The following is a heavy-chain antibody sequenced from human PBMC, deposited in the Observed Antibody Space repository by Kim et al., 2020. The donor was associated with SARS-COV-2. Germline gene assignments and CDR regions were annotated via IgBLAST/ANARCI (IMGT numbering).Heavy chain of an antibody. CDR1: GGSISSYY. V-gene: IGHV4-59*13. CDR2: IYYSGST. CDR3: AREVDVAVAGTGPHPWFDP. J-gene: IGHJ5*02. D-gene: IGHD6-19*01. Sequence: SETLSLTCTVSGGSISSYYWSWIRQPPGKGLEWIGYIYYSGSTNYNPSLKSRVTISVDTSKNQFSLKLSSVTAADTAVYYCAREVDVAVAGTGPHPWFDPWGQGTLVTVSS.